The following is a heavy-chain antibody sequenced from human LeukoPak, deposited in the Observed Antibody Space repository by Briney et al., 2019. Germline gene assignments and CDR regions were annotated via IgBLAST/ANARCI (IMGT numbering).Heavy chain of an antibody. D-gene: IGHD5-24*01. CDR3: AKRDGSNEDFDF. Sequence: PGGSLRLSCLASGSTFSSYAMSWVRQAPGKGLEWVSATSASGGNTYYADSVKGRFTISRDNSKNTLYLQMNSLRAEDTAVYYCAKRDGSNEDFDFWGQGTLVTVSS. CDR1: GSTFSSYA. J-gene: IGHJ4*02. CDR2: TSASGGNT. V-gene: IGHV3-23*01.